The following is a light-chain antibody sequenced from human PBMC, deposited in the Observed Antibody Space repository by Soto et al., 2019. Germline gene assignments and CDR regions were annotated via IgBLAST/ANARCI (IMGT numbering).Light chain of an antibody. J-gene: IGKJ4*01. CDR1: QSISSY. CDR2: AAS. CDR3: QQSYSPPTA. V-gene: IGKV1-39*01. Sequence: DIQMTQSPSSLSASVGDRVTITCRASQSISSYLNWYQQKPGKAPKLLIYAASSLQSGVPSRFSGSGSWTDFTLNISSLQPDDCATYSSQQSYSPPTAFGVGNQVDIK.